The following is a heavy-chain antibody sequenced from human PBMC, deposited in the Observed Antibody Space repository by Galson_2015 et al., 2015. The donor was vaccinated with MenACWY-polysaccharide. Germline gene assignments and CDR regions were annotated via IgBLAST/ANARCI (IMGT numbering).Heavy chain of an antibody. CDR2: IKQDGSEK. CDR3: ARDSGRGGTSY. Sequence: SLRLSCAASGFTFSSYWMSWVRQAPGKGLEWVANIKQDGSEKYYVDSVKGRFTISGDNAKNSLYLQMNSLGGEDTAVYYCARDSGRGGTSYWGQGTLVTVSS. D-gene: IGHD4-23*01. J-gene: IGHJ4*02. V-gene: IGHV3-7*01. CDR1: GFTFSSYW.